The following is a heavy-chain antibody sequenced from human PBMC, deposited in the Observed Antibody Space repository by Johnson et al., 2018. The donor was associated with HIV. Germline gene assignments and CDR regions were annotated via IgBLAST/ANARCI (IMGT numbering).Heavy chain of an antibody. CDR1: EFSFSTYA. Sequence: QVQLVESGGGVVQPARSLRLSCAASEFSFSTYAMRWVRQAPGKGLEGVAVISVDGPNTDYADAVKGRFTISRDNSKNTLYLQMKSLRAEDTAVYYCVRDGNYYDSGVYRGDGFDIWGQGTMVIVSS. J-gene: IGHJ3*02. D-gene: IGHD3-22*01. V-gene: IGHV3-30-3*01. CDR2: ISVDGPNT. CDR3: VRDGNYYDSGVYRGDGFDI.